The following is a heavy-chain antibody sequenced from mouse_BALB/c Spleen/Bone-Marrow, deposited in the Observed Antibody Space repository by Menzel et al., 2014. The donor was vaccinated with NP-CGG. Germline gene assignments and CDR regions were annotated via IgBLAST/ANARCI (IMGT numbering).Heavy chain of an antibody. J-gene: IGHJ4*01. CDR3: ARDYGYAMDY. CDR2: ISSGSSTI. CDR1: GITFSSFG. V-gene: IGHV5-17*02. Sequence: EVKLMESGGGLVQPGGSRKLSCAASGITFSSFGMHWVRQAPEKGLEWVAYISSGSSTIYYADTVKGRFTISRDNPKNTLLLQMTSLRSEDTAMYYCARDYGYAMDYWGQGTSVTVSS. D-gene: IGHD1-1*01.